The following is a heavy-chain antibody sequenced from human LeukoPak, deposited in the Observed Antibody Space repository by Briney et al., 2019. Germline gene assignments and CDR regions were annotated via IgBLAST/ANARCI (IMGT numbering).Heavy chain of an antibody. CDR1: GGILSKWS. V-gene: IGHV1-69*15. CDR3: ANGGVTVYSYGPDY. CDR2: IIPEFDEA. J-gene: IGHJ4*02. Sequence: SVKVSCKASGGILSKWSISWVRQAPGQGLEWVGTIIPEFDEAHYAQKLQGRVTISADDSATAAYMELSSLRSDDTAVYYCANGGVTVYSYGPDYWGQGTLVAVSS. D-gene: IGHD5-18*01.